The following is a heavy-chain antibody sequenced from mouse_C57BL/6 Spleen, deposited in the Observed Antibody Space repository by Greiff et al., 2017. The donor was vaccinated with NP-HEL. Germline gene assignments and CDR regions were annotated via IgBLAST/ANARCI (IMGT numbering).Heavy chain of an antibody. CDR3: ARSSHYYGSSYADYFDY. D-gene: IGHD1-1*01. CDR2: ISSGGSYT. V-gene: IGHV5-6*01. CDR1: GFTFSSYG. J-gene: IGHJ2*01. Sequence: EVKLVESGGDLVKPGGSLKLSCAASGFTFSSYGMSWVRQTPDKRLEWVATISSGGSYTYYPDSVKGRFTISRDNAKNTLYLQMSSLKSEDTAMYYCARSSHYYGSSYADYFDYWGQGTTLTVSS.